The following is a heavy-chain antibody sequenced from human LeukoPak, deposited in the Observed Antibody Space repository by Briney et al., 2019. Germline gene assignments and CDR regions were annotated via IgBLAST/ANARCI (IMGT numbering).Heavy chain of an antibody. CDR3: ARVRSYYDSSGYYY. Sequence: GGSLRLSCAASGFTFSSYWMRWVRHAPGKGLVWVSRINSDGSSTSYADSVKGRFTISRDNAKNTLYLQMNSLRAEDTAVYYCARVRSYYDSSGYYYWGQGTLVTVSS. J-gene: IGHJ4*02. CDR2: INSDGSST. CDR1: GFTFSSYW. V-gene: IGHV3-74*01. D-gene: IGHD3-22*01.